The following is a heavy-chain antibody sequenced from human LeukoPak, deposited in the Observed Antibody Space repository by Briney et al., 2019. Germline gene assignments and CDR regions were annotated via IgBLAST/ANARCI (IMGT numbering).Heavy chain of an antibody. J-gene: IGHJ1*01. CDR3: TTSRRFYYGSGTFQY. CDR1: GYTLNALS. D-gene: IGHD3-10*01. Sequence: ASVKVSCKASGYTLNALSIHWVRQAPGKGLEWMGGLDPVGGETIYAQRFQGRVTMTEDTSTDTAYLDLRSLRSDDTAVYYCTTSRRFYYGSGTFQYWGQGTLLTVSS. V-gene: IGHV1-24*01. CDR2: LDPVGGET.